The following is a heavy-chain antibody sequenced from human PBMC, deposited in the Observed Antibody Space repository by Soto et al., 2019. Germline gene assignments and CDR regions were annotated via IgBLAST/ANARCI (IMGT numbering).Heavy chain of an antibody. D-gene: IGHD3-22*01. J-gene: IGHJ4*02. CDR1: GFTFSSYG. CDR2: IWYDGSNK. Sequence: QVQLVESGGGVVQPGRSLRLSCAASGFTFSSYGMHWVRQAPGKGLEWVAVIWYDGSNKYYADSVKGRFTISRDNSKNTLYLQMNSLRAEDTDVYYCARNYDSSGYLDYWGQGTLVTVSS. CDR3: ARNYDSSGYLDY. V-gene: IGHV3-33*01.